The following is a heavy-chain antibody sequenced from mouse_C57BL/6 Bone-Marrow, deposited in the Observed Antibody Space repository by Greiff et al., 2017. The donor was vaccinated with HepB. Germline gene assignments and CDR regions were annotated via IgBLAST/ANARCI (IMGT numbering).Heavy chain of an antibody. CDR3: ARRCADAMDY. CDR1: GYTFTSYW. CDR2: IDPSDSET. Sequence: QVQLQQPGAELVRPGSSVKLSCKASGYTFTSYWMHWVKQRPIQGLEWIGNIDPSDSETHYNQKFKDKATLTVDKSSSTAYMQLSSLTSEDSAVYYCARRCADAMDYWGRGTSVTVSS. J-gene: IGHJ4*01. V-gene: IGHV1-52*01.